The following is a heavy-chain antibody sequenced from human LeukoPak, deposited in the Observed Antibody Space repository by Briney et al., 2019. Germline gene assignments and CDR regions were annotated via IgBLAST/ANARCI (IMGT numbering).Heavy chain of an antibody. J-gene: IGHJ4*02. Sequence: GGSLRLSCAASGFTFSSYSMNWVRQAPGKGLEWVSSISSSSSYIYYADSVKGRFTISRDNAKNSLYLQMNSLRAEDTAVYYCAREGGSSSWVPLDHLDYWGQGTLVTVS. CDR2: ISSSSSYI. D-gene: IGHD6-13*01. CDR3: AREGGSSSWVPLDHLDY. V-gene: IGHV3-21*01. CDR1: GFTFSSYS.